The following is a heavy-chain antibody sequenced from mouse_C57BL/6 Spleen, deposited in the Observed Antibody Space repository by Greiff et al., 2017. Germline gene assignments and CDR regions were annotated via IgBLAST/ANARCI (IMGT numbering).Heavy chain of an antibody. CDR3: ARGGYSNSLDY. V-gene: IGHV5-6*01. D-gene: IGHD2-5*01. CDR1: GFTFSSYG. J-gene: IGHJ2*01. Sequence: DVQLVESGGDLVKPGGSLKLSCAASGFTFSSYGMSWVRQTPDKRLEWVATISSGGSYTYYPASVKGRFTISRDNAKNTLYLQMGSLKSEDTAMYYCARGGYSNSLDYWGQGTTLTVSS. CDR2: ISSGGSYT.